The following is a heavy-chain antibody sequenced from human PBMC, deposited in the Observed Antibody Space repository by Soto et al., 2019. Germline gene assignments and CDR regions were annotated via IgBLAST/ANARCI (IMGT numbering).Heavy chain of an antibody. V-gene: IGHV4-4*02. CDR1: GGSISSSNL. D-gene: IGHD6-13*01. Sequence: QVQLQESGPGLVKPSGTLSLTCAVSGGSISSSNLWTWVRQPPGKGLEWIGEIDHTGTTNYKPSLKSRVTISVDKSKNHFSLKLSSVTAADTAVYYCARSPRSISAGGIDFWGQGILVTVSS. J-gene: IGHJ4*02. CDR3: ARSPRSISAGGIDF. CDR2: IDHTGTT.